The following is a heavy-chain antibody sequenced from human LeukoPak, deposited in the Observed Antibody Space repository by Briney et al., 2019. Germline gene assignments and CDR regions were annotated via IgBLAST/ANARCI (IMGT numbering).Heavy chain of an antibody. Sequence: GGSLRLSCAASGFTFSSYGMHWVRQAPGKGLERVAFIRYDGSNKYYADSMKGRFTISRDNSKNTLYLQMNSLRAEDTAVYYCAKDISSGHKRAEYFQHWGQGTLVTVSS. CDR2: IRYDGSNK. CDR3: AKDISSGHKRAEYFQH. V-gene: IGHV3-30*02. CDR1: GFTFSSYG. D-gene: IGHD6-19*01. J-gene: IGHJ1*01.